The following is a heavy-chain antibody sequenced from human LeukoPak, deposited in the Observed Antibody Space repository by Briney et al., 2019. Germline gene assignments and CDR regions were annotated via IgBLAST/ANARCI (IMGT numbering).Heavy chain of an antibody. Sequence: GGSLRLSYAASGFTFSSYAFSWVRQAPGKGLEWVSVIGRRGDIYYADSVKGRFTISRDNSKNTLYLQMNSLRAEDTAVYYCARANWNYDYWGQGTLVTVSS. CDR1: GFTFSSYA. CDR3: ARANWNYDY. J-gene: IGHJ4*02. V-gene: IGHV3-23*01. D-gene: IGHD1-1*01. CDR2: IGRRGDI.